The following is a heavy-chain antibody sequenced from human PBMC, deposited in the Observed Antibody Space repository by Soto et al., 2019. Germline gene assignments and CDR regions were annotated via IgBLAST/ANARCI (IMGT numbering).Heavy chain of an antibody. Sequence: GASVKVSCKASEGTFNSYAIAWVRQAPGQGLEWMGGIIPYYNTLNYAQKFQDRVTITAEDSTNTVYMELSSLRSDDTAVYFCASGASRWYPYFFDSWAQGTLVTVSS. J-gene: IGHJ4*02. D-gene: IGHD6-13*01. V-gene: IGHV1-69*13. CDR3: ASGASRWYPYFFDS. CDR1: EGTFNSYA. CDR2: IIPYYNTL.